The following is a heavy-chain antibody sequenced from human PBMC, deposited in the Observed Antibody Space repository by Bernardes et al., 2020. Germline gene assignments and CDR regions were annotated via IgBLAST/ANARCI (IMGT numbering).Heavy chain of an antibody. CDR3: ARERGGDQRDGVNAGLFDP. Sequence: SETLSLTCAVSGGSISSSNWWRWVRQPPGKGLEWIGEIYPSGSTNYNPSLKSRVTISVDKSKNQFSLKLSSVTAGDTEVNDSARERGGDQRDGVNAGLFDPWGQGTLVTVSA. J-gene: IGHJ5*02. CDR2: IYPSGST. D-gene: IGHD2-2*01. CDR1: GGSISSSNW. V-gene: IGHV4-4*02.